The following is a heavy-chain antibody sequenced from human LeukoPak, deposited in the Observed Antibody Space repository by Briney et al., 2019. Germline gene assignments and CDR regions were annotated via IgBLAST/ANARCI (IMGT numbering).Heavy chain of an antibody. J-gene: IGHJ6*03. CDR2: ISSSGSYI. D-gene: IGHD2-8*02. CDR1: GFTFSSYS. Sequence: GGSLRLSCAASGFTFSSYSMSWVRQAPGKGLGWVSSISSSGSYIYYADSVKGRFTISRDNAKNSLYLQMNRLRAEDTAVYYCAREVGHMDIVLGDEGYYYYYMDVWGKGTTVTVSS. CDR3: AREVGHMDIVLGDEGYYYYYMDV. V-gene: IGHV3-21*01.